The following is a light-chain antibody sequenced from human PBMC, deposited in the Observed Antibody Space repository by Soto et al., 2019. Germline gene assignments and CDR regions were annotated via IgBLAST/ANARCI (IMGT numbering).Light chain of an antibody. CDR2: NNN. CDR3: AAWDDSLNGYV. CDR1: SSNIGINT. J-gene: IGLJ1*01. V-gene: IGLV1-44*01. Sequence: QSALTQPPSASETPGQRVTISCSGSSSNIGINTVDWFQQLPGTAPKLLIYNNNQRPSGVPDRFSGSKSGTSASLAISGLQSEDVADYYCAAWDDSLNGYVFGYGTKVTVL.